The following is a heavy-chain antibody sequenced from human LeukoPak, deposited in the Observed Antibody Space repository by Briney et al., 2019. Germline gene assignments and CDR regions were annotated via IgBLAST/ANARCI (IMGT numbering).Heavy chain of an antibody. J-gene: IGHJ6*03. CDR3: ARAPSDSSGYSSYYYYMDV. CDR2: ISSSGTTI. Sequence: GGSLRLSCAASGFTFSDYYMSWIRQAPGKGLEWVSYISSSGTTIYYADSVKGRFTISRDNAKNSLYLQMNSLRAEDTAVYYRARAPSDSSGYSSYYYYMDVWGKGTTVTVSS. CDR1: GFTFSDYY. V-gene: IGHV3-11*01. D-gene: IGHD3-22*01.